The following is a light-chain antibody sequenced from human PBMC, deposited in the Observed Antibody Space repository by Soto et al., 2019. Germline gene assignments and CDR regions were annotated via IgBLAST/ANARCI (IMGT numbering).Light chain of an antibody. CDR1: HGVSSSY. V-gene: IGKV3-20*01. J-gene: IGKJ1*01. CDR3: QQYGYSPPWT. Sequence: DIVLTQSPGTLSLSPGERATLSCRASHGVSSSYLSWYQQKPGQAPRLLIFDASNRATGIPDRFSGSGSGTDYTLTIISLEPEDSAAYYCQQYGYSPPWTFGQGTKVEI. CDR2: DAS.